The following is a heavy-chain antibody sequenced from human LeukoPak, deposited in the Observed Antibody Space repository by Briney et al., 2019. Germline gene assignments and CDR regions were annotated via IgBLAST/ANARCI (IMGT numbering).Heavy chain of an antibody. CDR2: INPNSGGT. CDR1: GYTFTGYY. J-gene: IGHJ6*02. Sequence: ASVTVSCKASGYTFTGYYMHWVRQAPGQGLEWMGWINPNSGGTNYAQKFQGRVTMTRDTSISTAYMELSRLRSDDTAVYYCARAGGSSSTSREAPAEYGMDVWGQGTTVTVSS. V-gene: IGHV1-2*02. D-gene: IGHD2-2*01. CDR3: ARAGGSSSTSREAPAEYGMDV.